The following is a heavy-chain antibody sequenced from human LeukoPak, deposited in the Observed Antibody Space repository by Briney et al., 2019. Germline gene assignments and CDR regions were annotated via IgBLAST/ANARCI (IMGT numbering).Heavy chain of an antibody. CDR3: ARGYDSSGYYNDLAFDY. Sequence: SQTLSLTCTVSGDSLCTDYWGWIRQPPGKGLEWVGYIYYSGSTNYNPSLKSRVTISVDTSKNLFSLKLNSVTAADTAVYYCARGYDSSGYYNDLAFDYWGQGTPVTVSS. V-gene: IGHV4-59*01. J-gene: IGHJ4*02. D-gene: IGHD3-22*01. CDR2: IYYSGST. CDR1: GDSLCTDY.